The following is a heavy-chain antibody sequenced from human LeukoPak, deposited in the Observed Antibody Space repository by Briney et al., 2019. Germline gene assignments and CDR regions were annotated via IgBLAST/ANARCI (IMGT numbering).Heavy chain of an antibody. CDR1: GFTFSGYA. CDR3: ARVRSPIVVVPAAMGY. Sequence: PGGSLRLSCAASGFTFSGYAMHWVRQAPGKGLEWVAVISYDGSNKYYADSVKGRFTISRDNSKNTLYLQMNSLRAEDTAVYYCARVRSPIVVVPAAMGYWGQGTLVTVSS. CDR2: ISYDGSNK. D-gene: IGHD2-2*01. V-gene: IGHV3-30*04. J-gene: IGHJ4*02.